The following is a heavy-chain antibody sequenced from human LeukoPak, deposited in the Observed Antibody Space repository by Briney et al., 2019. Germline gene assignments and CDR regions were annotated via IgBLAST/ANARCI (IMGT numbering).Heavy chain of an antibody. D-gene: IGHD1-26*01. V-gene: IGHV3-7*01. J-gene: IGHJ4*02. CDR2: IKQDGSEK. CDR1: GFTFSSYW. Sequence: GGSLRLSCAASGFTFSSYWMSWVRQAPGKGMEWVANIKQDGSEKYYVNSVKGRFTISRDNAKNSLYLQMNSLRAEDTAVYYCARDVIVGATDYWGQGTLVTVSS. CDR3: ARDVIVGATDY.